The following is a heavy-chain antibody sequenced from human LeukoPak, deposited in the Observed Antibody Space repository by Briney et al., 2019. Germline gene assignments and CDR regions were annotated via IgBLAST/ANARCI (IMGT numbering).Heavy chain of an antibody. CDR3: ARRKYYYDSRGYYWAFDY. Sequence: GGSLRLSCAASGFTVSSNYMSWVRQAPGKGLEWVSVIYSGGSTYYADSVKGRFTISRDNSKNTLYLQMNSLRAEDTAVYYCARRKYYYDSRGYYWAFDYWGQGTLVTVSS. D-gene: IGHD3-22*01. J-gene: IGHJ4*02. V-gene: IGHV3-53*01. CDR2: IYSGGST. CDR1: GFTVSSNY.